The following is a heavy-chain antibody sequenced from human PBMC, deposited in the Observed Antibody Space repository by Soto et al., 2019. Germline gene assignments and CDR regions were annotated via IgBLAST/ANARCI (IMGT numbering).Heavy chain of an antibody. CDR1: GGTFSSYS. V-gene: IGHV1-69*02. Sequence: QVQLVQSGAEVKKPGSSVKVSCKASGGTFSSYSISWVRQAPGQGLEWMGRITPILGIANYAQKFQGRVTITADKSTYTAYMELSSLRSEDTAVYYCAGADYSRVVVSATSGWYYYYGMDVWGQGTTVTVSS. CDR2: ITPILGIA. J-gene: IGHJ6*02. D-gene: IGHD2-15*01. CDR3: AGADYSRVVVSATSGWYYYYGMDV.